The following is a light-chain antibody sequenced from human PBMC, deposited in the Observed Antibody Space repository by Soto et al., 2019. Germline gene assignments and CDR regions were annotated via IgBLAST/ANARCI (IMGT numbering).Light chain of an antibody. CDR2: AAS. V-gene: IGKV1-27*01. Sequence: DTQMTQSPSSMSASVGDRVTITCRASQGISNYLAWYHQKPGKVPNLLMYAASTLRSGVPSPFSGSGSGTKFTPIMSSLQPEDAATYYCQKYNSAPFKLGHRTPVQTK. J-gene: IGKJ1*01. CDR3: QKYNSAPFK. CDR1: QGISNY.